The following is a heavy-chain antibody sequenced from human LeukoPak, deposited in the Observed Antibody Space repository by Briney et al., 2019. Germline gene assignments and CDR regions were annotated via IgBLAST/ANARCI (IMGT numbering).Heavy chain of an antibody. J-gene: IGHJ4*02. Sequence: GGSLRLSCAASGFTFDDYAMHWVRQAPGKGLEWVSGISWTSGSIGYADSVKGRFTISRDNAKNSLYLQMNSLRAEDTALYYCAKGLDSSGYYPFDYWGQGTLVTVSS. D-gene: IGHD3-22*01. CDR3: AKGLDSSGYYPFDY. CDR2: ISWTSGSI. V-gene: IGHV3-9*01. CDR1: GFTFDDYA.